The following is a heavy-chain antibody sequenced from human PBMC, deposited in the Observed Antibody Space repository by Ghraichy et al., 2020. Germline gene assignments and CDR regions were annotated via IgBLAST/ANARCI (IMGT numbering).Heavy chain of an antibody. J-gene: IGHJ6*02. CDR1: GYRFTSYW. D-gene: IGHD3-22*01. CDR3: ARKGDSSGYYSYGMDV. V-gene: IGHV5-51*01. CDR2: IYPGDSDT. Sequence: GESLNISCKGSGYRFTSYWIGWVRQMPGKGLEWMGIIYPGDSDTRYSPSFQGQVTISADKSISTAYLQWSSLKASDTAMYYCARKGDSSGYYSYGMDVWGQGTTVTVSS.